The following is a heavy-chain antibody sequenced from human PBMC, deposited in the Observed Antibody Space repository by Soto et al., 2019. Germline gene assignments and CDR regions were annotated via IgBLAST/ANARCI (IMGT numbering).Heavy chain of an antibody. Sequence: EVQLVESGGGLVQPGGSLRLSCAASGFTFSSYWMSWVRQAPGKGLEWVANIKQDGSEKYYVDSVKGRFTISRDNAKNSLYLQMNSLRAEDTAVYYCAGSYDFWSGSLAFDIWGQGTMVTVSS. J-gene: IGHJ3*02. D-gene: IGHD3-3*01. V-gene: IGHV3-7*01. CDR1: GFTFSSYW. CDR2: IKQDGSEK. CDR3: AGSYDFWSGSLAFDI.